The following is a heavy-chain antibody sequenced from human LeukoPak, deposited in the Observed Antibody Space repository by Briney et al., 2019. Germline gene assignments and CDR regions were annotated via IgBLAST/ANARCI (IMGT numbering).Heavy chain of an antibody. D-gene: IGHD3-22*01. Sequence: GGSLRLSCAASGFTFSSYAMHWVRQAPGKGLEWVAVISYDGSSKYYADSVKGRFTFSRDNSKNTLYLQMNSLRAEDTAVYYCARDTHDSSGYYLYYWGQGTLVTVSS. V-gene: IGHV3-30-3*01. CDR2: ISYDGSSK. CDR1: GFTFSSYA. CDR3: ARDTHDSSGYYLYY. J-gene: IGHJ4*02.